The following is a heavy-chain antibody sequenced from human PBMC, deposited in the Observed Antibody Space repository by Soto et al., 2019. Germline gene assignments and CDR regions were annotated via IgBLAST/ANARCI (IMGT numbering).Heavy chain of an antibody. Sequence: GESLKISCKGSGYSFTSYWIGWVRQMPGKGLEWMGIIYPGDSDTRYSPSFQGQVTISADKSISTAYLQWSSLKASDTAMYYCARSRGYRGYYYDRSGYSRRGSGYYYGKEVCRRGTTGTVAS. CDR1: GYSFTSYW. D-gene: IGHD3-22*01. V-gene: IGHV5-51*01. CDR3: ARSRGYRGYYYDRSGYSRRGSGYYYGKEV. CDR2: IYPGDSDT. J-gene: IGHJ6*02.